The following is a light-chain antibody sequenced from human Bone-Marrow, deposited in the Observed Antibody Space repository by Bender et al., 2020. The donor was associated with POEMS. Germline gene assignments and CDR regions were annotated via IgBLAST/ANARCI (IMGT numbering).Light chain of an antibody. Sequence: QSALTQPPSASGSPGQSVTISCTGTSSDVGGSKYVSWYQQHPGKVPKVMIYEVNKRPSGVPDRFSGSIDSSSNSASLTISGLKTEDEADYYCQSFDTTDQGVFGGGTKLTVL. V-gene: IGLV2-8*01. CDR3: QSFDTTDQGV. CDR2: EVN. J-gene: IGLJ3*02. CDR1: SSDVGGSKY.